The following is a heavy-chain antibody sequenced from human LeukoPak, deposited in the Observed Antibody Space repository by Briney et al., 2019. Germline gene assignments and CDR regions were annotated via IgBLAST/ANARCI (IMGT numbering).Heavy chain of an antibody. J-gene: IGHJ4*02. D-gene: IGHD3-3*01. V-gene: IGHV4-4*07. CDR3: ARASLEWLFPGFDY. CDR1: GGSISSYY. CDR2: IYTSGST. Sequence: SETLSLTCTVSGGSISSYYWSWIRQPAGKGLGWIGRIYTSGSTNYNPSLKSRVTMSVDTSKNQFSLKLSSVTAADTAVYYCARASLEWLFPGFDYWGQGTLVTVSS.